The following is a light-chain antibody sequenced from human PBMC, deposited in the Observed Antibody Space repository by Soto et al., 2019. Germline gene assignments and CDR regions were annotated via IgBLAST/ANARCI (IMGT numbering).Light chain of an antibody. Sequence: QLVLTQPASVSGSPGQSVTISCTGISDGLHGYTYVSWYQHHPDKAPNLIIYEVSNRPSGVSNRFSGSKSGNTASLTISGLQAEDEATYYCSLFTRSNTWVFGGGTKLTVL. CDR3: SLFTRSNTWV. CDR1: SDGLHGYTY. J-gene: IGLJ3*02. V-gene: IGLV2-14*01. CDR2: EVS.